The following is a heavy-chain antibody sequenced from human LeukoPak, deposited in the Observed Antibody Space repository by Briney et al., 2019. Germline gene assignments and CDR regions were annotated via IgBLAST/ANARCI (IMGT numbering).Heavy chain of an antibody. CDR2: ISYDGSNK. D-gene: IGHD3-22*01. V-gene: IGHV3-30*18. J-gene: IGHJ4*02. Sequence: PGGSLRLSCAASGFTFSSYGMHWVRQAPGKGLEWVAVISYDGSNKYYADSVKGRFTISRDNSKNTLFLQMNSLRAEDTAIYYCANLVDNTGRTAYWGQGTLVTVSS. CDR3: ANLVDNTGRTAY. CDR1: GFTFSSYG.